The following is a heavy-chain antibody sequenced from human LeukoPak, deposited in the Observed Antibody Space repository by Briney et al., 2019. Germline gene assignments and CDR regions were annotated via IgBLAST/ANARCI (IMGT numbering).Heavy chain of an antibody. Sequence: GESLTLSCAVSGFTFSSYCMNWVRQAAGKGLEWVASISSIRSYIYYADSMKGRFTISRHHAKNSLYLQMNSLGAQDTAVYYCARVSSGYATDYWGQGTLVTVSS. CDR3: ARVSSGYATDY. J-gene: IGHJ4*02. CDR1: GFTFSSYC. D-gene: IGHD5-12*01. V-gene: IGHV3-21*01. CDR2: ISSIRSYI.